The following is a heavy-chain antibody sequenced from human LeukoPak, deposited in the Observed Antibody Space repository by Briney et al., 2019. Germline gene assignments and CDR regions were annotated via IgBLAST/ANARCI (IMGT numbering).Heavy chain of an antibody. V-gene: IGHV4-59*11. CDR1: GGFISSHY. CDR2: YYYSGST. Sequence: PSETLSLTCSVSGGFISSHYWSWLRQPPGKGVEWIGYYYYSGSTNYNPSLKSRVTISVDTSKNQFSLKLSSATVADTAVYYCASSPYDFWSGYHDAFDIWGQGTMVTVSS. CDR3: ASSPYDFWSGYHDAFDI. J-gene: IGHJ3*02. D-gene: IGHD3-3*01.